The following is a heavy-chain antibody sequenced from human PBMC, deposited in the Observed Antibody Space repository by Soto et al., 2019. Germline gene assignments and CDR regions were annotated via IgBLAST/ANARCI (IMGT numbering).Heavy chain of an antibody. J-gene: IGHJ6*02. CDR3: ARTGIAARRGFYYYGMDV. V-gene: IGHV5-51*01. D-gene: IGHD6-6*01. CDR2: IYPGDSDT. Sequence: PVETLKISCKGFGYSFTSYWIGWVRHMPGKGLEWMGIIYPGDSDTRYSPSFQGQVTISADKSISTAYLQWSSLKASDTAMYYCARTGIAARRGFYYYGMDVWGQGTTVTVSS. CDR1: GYSFTSYW.